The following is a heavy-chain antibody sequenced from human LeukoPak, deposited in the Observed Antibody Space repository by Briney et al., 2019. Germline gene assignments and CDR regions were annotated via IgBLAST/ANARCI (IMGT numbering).Heavy chain of an antibody. CDR3: ARPGYSSRKYYMDV. D-gene: IGHD6-13*01. CDR2: IYYSGST. J-gene: IGHJ6*03. CDR1: GGSISSSSYY. V-gene: IGHV4-39*01. Sequence: SETLSLTCTVSGGSISSSSYYWGWIRQPPGKGLEWIGSIYYSGSTYYNPSLKSRVTISVDTSKNQFSLKLSSVTAADTAVYYCARPGYSSRKYYMDVWGKGTTVTVSS.